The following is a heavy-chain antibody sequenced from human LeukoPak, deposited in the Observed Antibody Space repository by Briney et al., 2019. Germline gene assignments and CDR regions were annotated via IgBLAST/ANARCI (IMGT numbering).Heavy chain of an antibody. V-gene: IGHV3-23*01. CDR3: AKELWFPY. Sequence: GETLRLSCAASGFTFSSYGMSWVRQAPGKGLEWVSAISGSGRSTYYADSVRGRFTISRDNSKNTLYLQMNSLRAEDTAVYYCAKELWFPYWGQGTLVTVSS. CDR2: ISGSGRST. J-gene: IGHJ4*02. D-gene: IGHD3-10*01. CDR1: GFTFSSYG.